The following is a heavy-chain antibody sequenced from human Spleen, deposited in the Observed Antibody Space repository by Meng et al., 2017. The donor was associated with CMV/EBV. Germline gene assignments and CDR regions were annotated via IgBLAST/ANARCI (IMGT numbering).Heavy chain of an antibody. J-gene: IGHJ4*02. CDR2: VYINDNT. CDR3: ATGSGDFDH. D-gene: IGHD1-26*01. Sequence: LQEAGPGLVKPQETLSLTCTVSGGYIKNWFWSWIRQPAGKKLEWIGRVYINDNTNYNPSFRSRVIMSVDASNNQFSLKLTSVTAADTAVYYCATGSGDFDHWGQGTLVTVSS. V-gene: IGHV4-4*07. CDR1: GGYIKNWF.